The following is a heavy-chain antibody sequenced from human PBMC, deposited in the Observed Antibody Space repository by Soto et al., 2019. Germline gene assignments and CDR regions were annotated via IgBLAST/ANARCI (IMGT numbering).Heavy chain of an antibody. CDR1: GFTFSSYS. CDR2: ISSSSSYI. D-gene: IGHD2-15*01. V-gene: IGHV3-21*01. CDR3: ARDLSVVVVAEGLFAY. Sequence: GGSLRLSCAASGFTFSSYSMNWVRQAPGKGLEWVSSISSSSSYIYYADSVKGRFTISRDNAKNSLYLQMNSLRAEDTAVYYCARDLSVVVVAEGLFAYWGQGTLVTVSS. J-gene: IGHJ4*02.